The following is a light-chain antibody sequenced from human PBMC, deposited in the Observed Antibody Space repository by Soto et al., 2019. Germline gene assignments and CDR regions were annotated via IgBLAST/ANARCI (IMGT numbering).Light chain of an antibody. V-gene: IGKV1-5*03. CDR3: QQYDISSRT. Sequence: DIPMTQFPSTLSASVGDRVTITCRASQSISTWLAWYQHKPGKAPKLLIYQASSLEGGVPSRFSGSGSGTEFTLTISSLQYDDFATYYCQQYDISSRTFGQGTKVETK. CDR2: QAS. CDR1: QSISTW. J-gene: IGKJ2*02.